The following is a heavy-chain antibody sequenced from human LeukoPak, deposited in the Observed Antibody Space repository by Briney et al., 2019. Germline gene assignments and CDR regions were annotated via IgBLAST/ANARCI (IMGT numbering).Heavy chain of an antibody. CDR1: GGTFSSYA. CDR2: IIPIFGTA. D-gene: IGHD3-10*01. J-gene: IGHJ6*03. V-gene: IGHV1-69*15. CDR3: ARDRYGSGSYGYYYMDV. Sequence: ASVKVSCKASGGTFSSYAISWVRQAPGQGLEWMGRIIPIFGTANYAQKFQGRVTITADESTSTAYMELSSLRSEDTAVYYCARDRYGSGSYGYYYMDVWGKGTTVTISS.